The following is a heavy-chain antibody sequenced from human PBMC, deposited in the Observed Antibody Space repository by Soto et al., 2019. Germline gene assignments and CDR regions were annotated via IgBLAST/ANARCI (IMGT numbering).Heavy chain of an antibody. V-gene: IGHV3-33*01. J-gene: IGHJ6*02. Sequence: PGGSLRLSCAASGLTFSSYGMHWVRQAPGKXLEWVAVIWYDGSNKYYADSVKGRFTISRDNSKNTLYLQMNSLRAEDTAVYYCARDFLPGIAAAGTYGMDVWGQGTTVTVFS. D-gene: IGHD6-13*01. CDR1: GLTFSSYG. CDR2: IWYDGSNK. CDR3: ARDFLPGIAAAGTYGMDV.